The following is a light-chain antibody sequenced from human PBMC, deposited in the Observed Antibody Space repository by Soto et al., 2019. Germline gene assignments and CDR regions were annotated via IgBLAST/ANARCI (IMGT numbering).Light chain of an antibody. J-gene: IGKJ4*01. CDR1: QSISSW. CDR2: KAS. V-gene: IGKV1-5*03. CDR3: KQVYVYPST. Sequence: DIQMTQSPSTLSASVGDRAILICRASQSISSWLAWYQQKPGKDPKLLIYKASSLQSGVPSRFSGSGSGTDFTLTISSLQPDDVATYYCKQVYVYPSTFGEGTKVDIK.